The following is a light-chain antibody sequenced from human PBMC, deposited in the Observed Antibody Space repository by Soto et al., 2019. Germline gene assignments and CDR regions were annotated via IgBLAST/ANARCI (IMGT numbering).Light chain of an antibody. Sequence: QSALTQPASVSGSPGQSITISCTGTSSDVGGYNYVSWYQQHPGEAPQLMIYEVSNRPSGVSDRFSGSKSGNTASLTISGLQAEDEADYYCSSYRAGSTVLFGGGTQLTV. CDR2: EVS. J-gene: IGLJ2*01. CDR1: SSDVGGYNY. CDR3: SSYRAGSTVL. V-gene: IGLV2-14*01.